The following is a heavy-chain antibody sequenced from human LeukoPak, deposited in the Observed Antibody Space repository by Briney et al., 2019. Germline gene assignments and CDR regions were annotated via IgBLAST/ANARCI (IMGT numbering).Heavy chain of an antibody. CDR1: GFIFSNYG. D-gene: IGHD1-26*01. Sequence: PGRSLRLSCAASGFIFSNYGMHWVRQPPGKGLEWVAVIWYDGSTKYYADSVKGRFTISRDNSKNTLYLQTNSLRAEDTAFYYCARTPWRGWELPDYWGQGTLVTVSS. V-gene: IGHV3-33*01. CDR3: ARTPWRGWELPDY. CDR2: IWYDGSTK. J-gene: IGHJ4*02.